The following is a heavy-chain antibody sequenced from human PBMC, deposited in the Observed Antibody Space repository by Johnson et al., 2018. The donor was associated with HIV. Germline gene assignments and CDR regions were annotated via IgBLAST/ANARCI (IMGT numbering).Heavy chain of an antibody. Sequence: QVQLVESGGGLLQPGGSLRLSCAASGFTVSSNYMSWVRQAPGKGLEWVAVISYDGSNKYYADSVRGRFTISRDNSKNTLYLQMNSLRAEDTALYYCARQHSYDSSGQGGGLDVWGQGTMVTVSS. CDR1: GFTVSSNY. CDR3: ARQHSYDSSGQGGGLDV. CDR2: ISYDGSNK. D-gene: IGHD3-22*01. J-gene: IGHJ3*01. V-gene: IGHV3-30*03.